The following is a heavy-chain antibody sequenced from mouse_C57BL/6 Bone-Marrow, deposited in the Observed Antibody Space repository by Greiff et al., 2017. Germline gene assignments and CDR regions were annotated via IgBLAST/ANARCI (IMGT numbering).Heavy chain of an antibody. CDR2: IDPETGGT. V-gene: IGHV1-15*01. D-gene: IGHD2-3*01. CDR1: GYTFTDYE. J-gene: IGHJ2*01. Sequence: VQLVESGAELVRPGASVTLSCKASGYTFTDYEMHWVKQTPVHGLEWIGAIDPETGGTAYNQKFKGKAILTADKSSSTAYMGLRSLTSEDSAVYYCTRREWLLFDYWGQGTTLTVSS. CDR3: TRREWLLFDY.